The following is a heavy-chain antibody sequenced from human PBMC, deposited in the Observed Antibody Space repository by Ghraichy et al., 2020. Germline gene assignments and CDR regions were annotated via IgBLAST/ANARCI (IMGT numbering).Heavy chain of an antibody. CDR3: ARWSFCSSTSCPVLSRFDP. CDR1: GGSVSSGDYY. J-gene: IGHJ5*02. V-gene: IGHV4-61*08. Sequence: SETLSLTCTVSGGSVSSGDYYWTWIRQPPGKRLEWIGYIYYTGSTSYNPSLKSRVTISLHTSTNQFSLKLSSVSAADTAVYYCARWSFCSSTSCPVLSRFDPWGQGTLVTVSS. D-gene: IGHD2-2*01. CDR2: IYYTGST.